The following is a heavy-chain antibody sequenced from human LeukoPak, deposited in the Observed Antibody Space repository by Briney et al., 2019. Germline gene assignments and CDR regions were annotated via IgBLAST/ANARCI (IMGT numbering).Heavy chain of an antibody. CDR3: ARVATTSSKWSLDY. J-gene: IGHJ4*02. CDR2: INSDGSST. V-gene: IGHV3-74*01. CDR1: GFTFSAYW. Sequence: PGGSLRLSCAASGFTFSAYWMHWVRQSPGKGLVWVSRINSDGSSTSYADSVKGRFTISRDIPKNTRYLQMNSLRAEDTAVYFCARVATTSSKWSLDYWGQGTLVTVSS. D-gene: IGHD2-2*01.